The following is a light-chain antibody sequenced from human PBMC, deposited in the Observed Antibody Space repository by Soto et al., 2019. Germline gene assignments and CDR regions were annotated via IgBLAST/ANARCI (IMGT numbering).Light chain of an antibody. CDR3: QQYNNWPGT. V-gene: IGKV3-15*01. J-gene: IGKJ1*01. CDR1: QSVSSN. Sequence: EIVMTQSPATLSVSPGERATLSCRASQSVSSNLAWYHQKPGQAPRLLIYGASTRATGIPARFSGSGSGTEFTLTISSLQSADFAFYYCQQYNNWPGTFGQGTKVEIK. CDR2: GAS.